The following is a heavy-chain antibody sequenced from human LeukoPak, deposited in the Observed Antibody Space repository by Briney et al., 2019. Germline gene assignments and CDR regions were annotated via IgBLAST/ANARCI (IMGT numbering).Heavy chain of an antibody. J-gene: IGHJ6*02. CDR3: ARDCTNGVCYSRPYYYYGMDV. CDR1: GGSISSSNW. V-gene: IGHV4-4*02. Sequence: SETLSLTCAVSGGSISSSNWWSWVRQPPGKGLEWIGEIYHSGSTNYNPSLKSRVTISVDKSKNQFSLKLSSVTAADTAVYYCARDCTNGVCYSRPYYYYGMDVWGQGTTATVSS. D-gene: IGHD2-8*01. CDR2: IYHSGST.